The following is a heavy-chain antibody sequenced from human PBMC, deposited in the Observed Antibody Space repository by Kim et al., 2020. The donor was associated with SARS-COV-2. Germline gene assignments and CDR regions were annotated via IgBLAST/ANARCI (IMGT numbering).Heavy chain of an antibody. Sequence: KGRFTIARDNSKNTLYLQMNSLRAEDTAVYYCARSSWGGDYVPYYYCGMDVWGQGTTVTVSS. J-gene: IGHJ6*02. D-gene: IGHD4-17*01. V-gene: IGHV3-66*01. CDR3: ARSSWGGDYVPYYYCGMDV.